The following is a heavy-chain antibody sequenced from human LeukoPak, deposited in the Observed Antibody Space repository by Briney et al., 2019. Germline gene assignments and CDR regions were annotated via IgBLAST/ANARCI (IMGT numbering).Heavy chain of an antibody. V-gene: IGHV4-59*01. CDR3: ARVAVAAREYFDY. CDR2: IYYSGNS. J-gene: IGHJ4*02. CDR1: GASISSYY. Sequence: SETLSPTCTVSGASISSYYWSWIRQSPGKGLEWIGYIYYSGNSNYSPSLQSRVTISVDTSKSQFSLKLTSVTAADTAVYYCARVAVAAREYFDYWGQGTLVTVSS. D-gene: IGHD6-19*01.